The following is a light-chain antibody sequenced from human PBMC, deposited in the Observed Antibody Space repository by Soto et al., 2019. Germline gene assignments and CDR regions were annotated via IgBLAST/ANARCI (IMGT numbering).Light chain of an antibody. V-gene: IGLV1-40*01. J-gene: IGLJ7*01. Sequence: QSVLTQPPSVSGAPGQRVTISCTGSSSNIGAGYDVHWYQQLPGTAPKLLIYGNSNRPSGVPDRFSGSKSGTSASLAIPGLQAEDEADYYCQSYDSSLSGSAVFGGGTQLTVL. CDR1: SSNIGAGYD. CDR2: GNS. CDR3: QSYDSSLSGSAV.